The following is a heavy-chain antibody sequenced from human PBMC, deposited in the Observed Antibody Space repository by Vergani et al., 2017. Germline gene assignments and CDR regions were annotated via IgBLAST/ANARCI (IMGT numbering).Heavy chain of an antibody. D-gene: IGHD2-2*01. CDR3: AREGEAGYCSSTSCNHFDY. Sequence: QVQLVESGGGVVQPGRSLRLSCAASGFTFSSYGMHWVRQAPGKGLEWVAVIWYDGSNKYYADSVKGRFTISRDNSKNTLYLQMNSLRAEDTAVYYCAREGEAGYCSSTSCNHFDYWGQGTLVTVSS. CDR1: GFTFSSYG. CDR2: IWYDGSNK. J-gene: IGHJ4*02. V-gene: IGHV3-33*01.